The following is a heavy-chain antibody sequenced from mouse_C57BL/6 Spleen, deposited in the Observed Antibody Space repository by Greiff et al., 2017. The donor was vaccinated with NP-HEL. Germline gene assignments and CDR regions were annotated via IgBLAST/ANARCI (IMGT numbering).Heavy chain of an antibody. CDR1: GYAFSSSW. CDR2: IYPGDGDT. CDR3: ARFTTGRGFDV. Sequence: QVQLKQSGPELVKPGASVKISCKASGYAFSSSWMNWVKQRPGKGLEWIGRIYPGDGDTNYNGKFKGKATLTADKSSSTAYMQLSSLTSEDSAVYFCARFTTGRGFDVWGTGTTVTVSS. V-gene: IGHV1-82*01. J-gene: IGHJ1*03. D-gene: IGHD1-1*01.